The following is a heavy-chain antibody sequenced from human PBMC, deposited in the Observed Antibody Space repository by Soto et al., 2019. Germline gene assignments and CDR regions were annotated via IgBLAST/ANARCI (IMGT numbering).Heavy chain of an antibody. V-gene: IGHV1-2*02. J-gene: IGHJ3*02. CDR1: GYTFTGYY. CDR2: INPNSGGT. D-gene: IGHD1-26*01. Sequence: SSVKVSCKASGYTFTGYYMHWVRQAPGQGLEWMGWINPNSGGTNYAQKFQGRVTMTRDTSISTAYMELSRLRYDETGVYYCERDHSGSYYFVAFDIWGQGTMVTVS. CDR3: ERDHSGSYYFVAFDI.